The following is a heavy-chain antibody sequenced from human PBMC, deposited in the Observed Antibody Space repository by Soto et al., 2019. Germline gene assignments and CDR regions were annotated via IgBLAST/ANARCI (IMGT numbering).Heavy chain of an antibody. V-gene: IGHV4-30-4*01. CDR1: GGSIKSSDYH. D-gene: IGHD4-4*01. CDR2: IHNSGTA. CDR3: ARTTGRHLDF. J-gene: IGHJ4*02. Sequence: PSETLSLTCTVSGGSIKSSDYHWSWTRQSPAKGLEWIGYIHNSGTAYFNPSLGTRVTFPVDTSKNQFSLTLYSVTAADTAVYYCARTTGRHLDFWGQGILVTVSS.